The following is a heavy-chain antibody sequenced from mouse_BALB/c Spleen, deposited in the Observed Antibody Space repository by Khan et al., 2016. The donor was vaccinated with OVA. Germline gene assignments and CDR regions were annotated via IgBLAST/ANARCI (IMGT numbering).Heavy chain of an antibody. Sequence: QVQLQQSGPELVKPGASVKMSYKASGYTFTDFLLSWVKQRTGQGLEWIGEIYPGSGYTYYNEKFKGKATLTSDKSSNTAYIQLSSLTSEDSAVYFCARAGYGGFAYWGQGTLVTVSA. CDR3: ARAGYGGFAY. CDR2: IYPGSGYT. D-gene: IGHD3-2*02. CDR1: GYTFTDFL. V-gene: IGHV1-81*01. J-gene: IGHJ3*01.